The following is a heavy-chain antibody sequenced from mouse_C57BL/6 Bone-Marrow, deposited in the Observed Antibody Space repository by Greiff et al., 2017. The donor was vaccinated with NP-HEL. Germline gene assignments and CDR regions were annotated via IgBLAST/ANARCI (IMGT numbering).Heavy chain of an antibody. CDR2: ISSGGSYT. Sequence: EVKLVESGGDLVKPGGSLKLSCAASGFTFSSYGMSWVRQTPDKRLEWVATISSGGSYTSYPDSVKGRFTISRDNAKNTLYRQMSSLKSEDTAMYYCARRYYGSFFAYWGQGTLVTVSA. CDR1: GFTFSSYG. J-gene: IGHJ3*01. CDR3: ARRYYGSFFAY. V-gene: IGHV5-6*02. D-gene: IGHD1-1*01.